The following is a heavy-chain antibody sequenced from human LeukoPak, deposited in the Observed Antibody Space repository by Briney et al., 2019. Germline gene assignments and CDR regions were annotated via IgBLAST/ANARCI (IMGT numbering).Heavy chain of an antibody. CDR3: ARGRRSSSWLTS. V-gene: IGHV4-34*01. D-gene: IGHD6-13*01. J-gene: IGHJ5*02. CDR2: INHSGST. Sequence: SGTLSLTCAVYGGSFSGYYWSWIRQPPGKGLEWIGEINHSGSTNYNPSLKSRVTISVDTSKNQFSLKLSSVTAADTAVYYCARGRRSSSWLTSWGQGTLVTVSS. CDR1: GGSFSGYY.